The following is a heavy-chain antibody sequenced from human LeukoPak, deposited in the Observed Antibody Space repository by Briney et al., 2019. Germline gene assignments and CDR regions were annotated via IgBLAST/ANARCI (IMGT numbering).Heavy chain of an antibody. CDR3: ARWEASDYGDYFDY. V-gene: IGHV3-30-3*01. D-gene: IGHD4-17*01. J-gene: IGHJ4*02. Sequence: GGSLRLSCAASGFTFSSYAMHWVRQAPGKGLEWVAVISYDGSNKYYADSVKGRFTISRDNSKNTLYLQMNSLRAGDTAVYYCARWEASDYGDYFDYWGQGTLVTVSS. CDR1: GFTFSSYA. CDR2: ISYDGSNK.